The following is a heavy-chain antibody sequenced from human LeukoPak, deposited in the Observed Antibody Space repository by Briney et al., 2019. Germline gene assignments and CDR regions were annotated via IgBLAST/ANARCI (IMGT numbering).Heavy chain of an antibody. V-gene: IGHV4-39*07. CDR2: IYYSGST. D-gene: IGHD2-15*01. CDR1: GGSISSGGYY. Sequence: SETLSLTWTVSGGSISSGGYYWGWIRRPPGKGLEWIGSIYYSGSTYYNPSLKSRVTISVDTSKNQFSLKLSSVTAADTAVYYCAAPTRGYCSGGSCSSDYWGQGTLVTVSS. J-gene: IGHJ4*02. CDR3: AAPTRGYCSGGSCSSDY.